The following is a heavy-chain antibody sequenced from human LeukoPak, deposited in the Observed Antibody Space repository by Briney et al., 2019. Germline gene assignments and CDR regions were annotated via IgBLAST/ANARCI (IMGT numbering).Heavy chain of an antibody. D-gene: IGHD6-19*01. V-gene: IGHV3-74*01. CDR3: ARVIYSGWQGELSD. CDR1: GFTFSGYW. CDR2: INIDGSTT. J-gene: IGHJ4*02. Sequence: PGGSLRLSCAASGFTFSGYWMHWVRQAPGKGLVWVSRINIDGSTTSYADSVMGRFTISRDNAKNTLYLQMNSLRAEDTAVYYCARVIYSGWQGELSDWGQGTLVTVSS.